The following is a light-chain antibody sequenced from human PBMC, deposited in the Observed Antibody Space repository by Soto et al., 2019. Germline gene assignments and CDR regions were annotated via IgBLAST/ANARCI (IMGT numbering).Light chain of an antibody. J-gene: IGLJ1*01. V-gene: IGLV2-14*01. CDR3: ISYTSSSTRV. CDR2: EVS. Sequence: QSALTQPASVSGSPGQSTTISCTGTSSDVGGYNYVSWYQQHPGRAPKLMIYEVSNRLSGVSTRFSGSKSGNTASLTISGLQAEDEADYYCISYTSSSTRVFGTGTKVTVL. CDR1: SSDVGGYNY.